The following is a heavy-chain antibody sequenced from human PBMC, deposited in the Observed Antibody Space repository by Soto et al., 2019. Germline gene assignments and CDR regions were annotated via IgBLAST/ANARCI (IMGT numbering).Heavy chain of an antibody. CDR3: ARVGGWYVPDY. V-gene: IGHV1-3*05. D-gene: IGHD6-19*01. Sequence: QVQLVQSGAEEKKPGPSVKVSCKASGYTFTSYAMHWVRQAPGQRLEWMGWINAGNGNTKYSQKFQGRVTITRDTSASTAYMALSSLRSEDTAVYYCARVGGWYVPDYWGQGTLVTVSS. J-gene: IGHJ4*02. CDR2: INAGNGNT. CDR1: GYTFTSYA.